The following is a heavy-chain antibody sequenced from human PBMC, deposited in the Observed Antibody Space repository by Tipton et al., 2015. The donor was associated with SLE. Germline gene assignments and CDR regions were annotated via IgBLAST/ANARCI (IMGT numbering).Heavy chain of an antibody. CDR2: IYYSGST. D-gene: IGHD1-26*01. CDR3: ARDSARGGSLDY. CDR1: GGSISSSSYY. V-gene: IGHV4-39*07. J-gene: IGHJ4*02. Sequence: TLSLTCTVSGGSISSSSYYWGWIRQPPGKGLEWIGRIYYSGSTYYNPSLKSRVTISVDTSKNQFSLKLSSVTAADTAVYYCARDSARGGSLDYWGQGTLVTVSS.